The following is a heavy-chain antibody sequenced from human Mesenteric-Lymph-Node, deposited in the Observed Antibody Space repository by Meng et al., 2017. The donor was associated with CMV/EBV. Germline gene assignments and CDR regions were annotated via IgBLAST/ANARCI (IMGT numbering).Heavy chain of an antibody. CDR2: FDPEDCET. Sequence: ASVKVSCKVSGYTLTELSMHWVRQAPGKGLEWMGGFDPEDCETIYAQKFQGRVTMTEDTSTDTAYMELSSLRSEDTAVYYCATAGGFLDHYYFDYWGQGTLVTVSS. CDR3: ATAGGFLDHYYFDY. J-gene: IGHJ4*02. V-gene: IGHV1-24*01. CDR1: GYTLTELS. D-gene: IGHD3/OR15-3a*01.